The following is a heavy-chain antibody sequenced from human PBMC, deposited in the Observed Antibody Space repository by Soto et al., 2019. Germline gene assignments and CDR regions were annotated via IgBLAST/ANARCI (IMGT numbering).Heavy chain of an antibody. CDR2: IVVGSGNT. CDR1: GVTVYISV. CDR3: AADPRGECSGGSCPQYYCYSYLDV. D-gene: IGHD2-15*01. J-gene: IGHJ6*03. V-gene: IGHV1-58*01. Sequence: GVSVKVSCKASGVTVYISVVQGVRQDRGQRLEWIGWIVVGSGNTNYAQKFQERVTITRDMSTSTAYMELSSLRSEDTAVYYCAADPRGECSGGSCPQYYCYSYLDVWGKGTPVTVSS.